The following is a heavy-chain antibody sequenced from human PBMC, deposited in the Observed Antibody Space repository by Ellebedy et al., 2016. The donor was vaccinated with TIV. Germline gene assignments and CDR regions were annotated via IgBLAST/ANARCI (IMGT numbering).Heavy chain of an antibody. CDR2: IHHSGNS. Sequence: MPSETLSLTCSVSGGSINNYYWAWIRQPPGQGLEWIGDIHHSGNSLIHPSLKSRVTLSLDTSKSQFSLNLSSVTAADTAMYYCARGMWIQLWFGPDRGGYYFDYWGQGTLVTVSS. J-gene: IGHJ4*02. V-gene: IGHV4-59*12. D-gene: IGHD5-18*01. CDR1: GGSINNYY. CDR3: ARGMWIQLWFGPDRGGYYFDY.